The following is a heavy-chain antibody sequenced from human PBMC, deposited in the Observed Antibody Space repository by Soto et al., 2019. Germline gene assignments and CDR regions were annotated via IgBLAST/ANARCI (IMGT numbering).Heavy chain of an antibody. Sequence: EVQLVESGGGLVKPGGSLTLSCAASGFTFSNAWINWVRQAPGKGLEWVGRVKSKTHGGTTYFAASVKGRFAISRDDSISMAFMRMNSLKIEDTAVYYCTTDSYITVTPVRLDYWGHGTLVTVSS. J-gene: IGHJ4*01. V-gene: IGHV3-15*07. CDR1: GFTFSNAW. CDR3: TTDSYITVTPVRLDY. CDR2: VKSKTHGGTT. D-gene: IGHD4-4*01.